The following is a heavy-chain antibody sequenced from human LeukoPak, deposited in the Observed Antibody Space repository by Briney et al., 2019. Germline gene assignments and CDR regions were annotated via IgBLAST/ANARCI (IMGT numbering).Heavy chain of an antibody. CDR3: ARVTMVRGVIINWYYGMDV. J-gene: IGHJ6*02. CDR1: GFTFSSYA. V-gene: IGHV3-48*03. D-gene: IGHD3-10*01. Sequence: PGGSLRLSCAASGFTFSSYAMNWVRQAPGKGLEWVSYISSSGSTIYYADSVKGRFTISRDNAKNSLYLQMNSLRAEDTAVYYCARVTMVRGVIINWYYGMDVWGQGTTVTVSS. CDR2: ISSSGSTI.